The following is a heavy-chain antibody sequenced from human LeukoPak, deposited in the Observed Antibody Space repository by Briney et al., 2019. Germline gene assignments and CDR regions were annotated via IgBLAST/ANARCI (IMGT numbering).Heavy chain of an antibody. J-gene: IGHJ2*01. Sequence: SETLCLTCGVSSGSLSGYYWRWIRQTPGGGLEWLGEITHSGSPNYNPSLKSRVTISGDTSKKQFSLNLTSVTAADTGVYYCARGVDLWGRGTPVTVSS. V-gene: IGHV4-34*01. CDR3: ARGVDL. CDR2: ITHSGSP. CDR1: SGSLSGYY.